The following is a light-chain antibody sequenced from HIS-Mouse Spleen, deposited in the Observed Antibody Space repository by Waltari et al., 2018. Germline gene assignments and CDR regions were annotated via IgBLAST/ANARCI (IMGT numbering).Light chain of an antibody. CDR3: SSYTSSSTV. Sequence: QSALTQPPSVSGSPGQSVTISCTGTSSDVGSYNRVSWYQQPPGTAPNLMIYEASNRPSGVPDRFSGSKSGNTASLTISGLQAEDEADYYCSSYTSSSTVFGTGTKVTVL. V-gene: IGLV2-18*02. CDR1: SSDVGSYNR. J-gene: IGLJ1*01. CDR2: EAS.